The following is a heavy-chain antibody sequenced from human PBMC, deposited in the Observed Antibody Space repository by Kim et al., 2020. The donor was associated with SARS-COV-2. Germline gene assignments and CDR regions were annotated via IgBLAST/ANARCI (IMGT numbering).Heavy chain of an antibody. V-gene: IGHV3-23*01. D-gene: IGHD3-22*01. CDR1: GFSFSSYA. CDR2: ISESGDKT. CDR3: AKIVVPNLDYYWYGMDV. J-gene: IGHJ6*02. Sequence: GGSLRLSCAASGFSFSSYAMVWVRQAPGKGLESITSISESGDKTYYIDSVKGRFTISRDNSKNTLYPQMNSLRAEDTAVYYCAKIVVPNLDYYWYGMDVWGQGTTVTVSS.